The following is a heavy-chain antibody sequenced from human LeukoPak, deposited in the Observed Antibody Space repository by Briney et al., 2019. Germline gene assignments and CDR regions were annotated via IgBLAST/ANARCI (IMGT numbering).Heavy chain of an antibody. D-gene: IGHD3-10*01. J-gene: IGHJ4*02. CDR1: GYTFTGYY. CDR3: ARETGLVLWFGEKEFDY. V-gene: IGHV1-2*02. CDR2: INPNSGGT. Sequence: GASVKVSCKASGYTFTGYYMHWVRQAPGQGLEWIGWINPNSGGTNYAQKFQGRVTMTRDTSISTAYMELSRLRSDDTAVYYCARETGLVLWFGEKEFDYWGQGTLVTVSS.